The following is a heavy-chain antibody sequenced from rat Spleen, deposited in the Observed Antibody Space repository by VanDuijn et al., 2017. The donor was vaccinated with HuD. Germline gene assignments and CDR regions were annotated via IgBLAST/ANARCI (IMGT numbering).Heavy chain of an antibody. Sequence: EVQLVESGGGLVQPGRSLKVSCAASGFTFSNYDMAWVRQAPTKGLEWVTAISSSGGSTNYRDSVEGRFTVSRDNAKSIVHLQMDSLRSEDTATYYCARLGGMYGDYFDYWGQGVMVTVSS. J-gene: IGHJ2*01. CDR1: GFTFSNYD. CDR3: ARLGGMYGDYFDY. CDR2: ISSSGGST. D-gene: IGHD4-1*01. V-gene: IGHV5-25*01.